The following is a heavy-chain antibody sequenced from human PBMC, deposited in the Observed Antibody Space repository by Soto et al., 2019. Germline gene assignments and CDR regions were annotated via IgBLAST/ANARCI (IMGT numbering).Heavy chain of an antibody. CDR1: GYTFTGYY. Sequence: ASVKVSCRASGYTFTGYYMHGVRQAPGRGLEWMGWINPNSGGTNYAQKFQGWVTMTRDTSISTAYMELSRLRSDDTAVYYCAIQGRQCSSTSCHLGNKFYGMDVCGQGTTVTVSS. J-gene: IGHJ6*02. D-gene: IGHD2-2*01. V-gene: IGHV1-2*04. CDR2: INPNSGGT. CDR3: AIQGRQCSSTSCHLGNKFYGMDV.